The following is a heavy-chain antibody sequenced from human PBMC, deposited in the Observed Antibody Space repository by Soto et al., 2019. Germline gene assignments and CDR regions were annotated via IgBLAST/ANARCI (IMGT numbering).Heavy chain of an antibody. V-gene: IGHV4-59*08. CDR2: IYYSGST. CDR3: ARQGQVVPAAISYYYYYMEV. CDR1: GGSISSYY. J-gene: IGHJ6*03. D-gene: IGHD2-2*01. Sequence: SETLSLTCTVSGGSISSYYWIWIRQPPGKGLEWIGYIYYSGSTSYNPSLKSRVTISVDTSKNQFSLKLSSVTAADTAVYYCARQGQVVPAAISYYYYYMEVWGKGTTVTVSS.